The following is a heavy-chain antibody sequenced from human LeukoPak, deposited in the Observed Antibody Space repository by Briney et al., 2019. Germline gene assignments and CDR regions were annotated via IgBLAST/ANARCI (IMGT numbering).Heavy chain of an antibody. Sequence: SVKVSCKASGGTFSSYATSWVRQAPGQGLEWMGGIIPIFGTANYAQKFQGRVTITADESTSTAYMELSSLRSEDTAVYYCAREDIVVVPAASNWFDPWGQGTLVTVSS. V-gene: IGHV1-69*13. CDR1: GGTFSSYA. CDR2: IIPIFGTA. J-gene: IGHJ5*02. CDR3: AREDIVVVPAASNWFDP. D-gene: IGHD2-2*01.